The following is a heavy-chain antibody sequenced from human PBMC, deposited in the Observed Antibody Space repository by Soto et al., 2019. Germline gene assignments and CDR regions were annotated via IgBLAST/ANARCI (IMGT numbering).Heavy chain of an antibody. V-gene: IGHV3-53*01. D-gene: IGHD4-4*01. J-gene: IGHJ4*02. CDR1: EFSVRSNY. CDR2: IYSGGAT. Sequence: EVQLVESGGGLIQPGGSLRLSCAASEFSVRSNYLSWVRQAPGKGLEWVSGIYSGGATYYADSVKGRFTFSRDNSKSTLYLQMNSLRVEDTAVYYCARGSYRAFDYWGQGTLVTVSS. CDR3: ARGSYRAFDY.